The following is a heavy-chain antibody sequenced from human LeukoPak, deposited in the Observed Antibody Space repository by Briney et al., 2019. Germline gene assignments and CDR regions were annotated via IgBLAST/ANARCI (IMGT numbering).Heavy chain of an antibody. D-gene: IGHD3-16*01. V-gene: IGHV4-59*01. CDR3: ARLKLGAYFDL. J-gene: IGHJ2*01. CDR1: GGPISSYY. Sequence: PSETLSLTCTVSGGPISSYYWSWIRQPPGKGLEWIGYIYYSGSTNYNPSLKSRVTISVDTSKNQFSLKLSSVTAADTAVYYCARLKLGAYFDLWGRGTLVTVSS. CDR2: IYYSGST.